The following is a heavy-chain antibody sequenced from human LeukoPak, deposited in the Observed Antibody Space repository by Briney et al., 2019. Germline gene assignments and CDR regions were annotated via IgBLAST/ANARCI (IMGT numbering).Heavy chain of an antibody. J-gene: IGHJ5*02. D-gene: IGHD2-2*02. Sequence: GGALRLSCAASGFTFSNYWMSWVRQAPGKGLGGVGNIKHDGSGKYYVDSVKGRFTISRDNAKNTLYLQMNSLRAEGTAVYYFARGGGYCSSTSCYIELFDPWGEGTLVTVSS. V-gene: IGHV3-7*02. CDR2: IKHDGSGK. CDR1: GFTFSNYW. CDR3: ARGGGYCSSTSCYIELFDP.